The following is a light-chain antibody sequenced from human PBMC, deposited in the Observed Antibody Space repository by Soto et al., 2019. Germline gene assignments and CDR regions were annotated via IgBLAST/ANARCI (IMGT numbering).Light chain of an antibody. CDR3: ETWDFSLSAAV. CDR2: DNN. V-gene: IGLV1-51*01. Sequence: QSVLTQPPSVSAAPGQRVTISCSGSSSNIGNNYVSWYKHLPGAAPTLLIYDNNQRPSGMPDLFSGSKSVTSATLGITGLQTGDEADYYCETWDFSLSAAVFGGGTQLTVL. CDR1: SSNIGNNY. J-gene: IGLJ7*01.